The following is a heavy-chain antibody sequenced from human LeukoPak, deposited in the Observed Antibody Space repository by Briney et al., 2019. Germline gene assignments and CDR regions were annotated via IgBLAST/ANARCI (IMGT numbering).Heavy chain of an antibody. J-gene: IGHJ4*02. D-gene: IGHD3-10*01. CDR1: GFTFSDYY. CDR3: ARGGGSGSYYKRELDY. V-gene: IGHV3-7*01. Sequence: PGGSLRLSCAASGFTFSDYYVSWIRQAPGKGLEWVANIKEDGSEKYYVNSVRGRFTISRDNAKNSLYLQMNSLRAEDTAVYYCARGGGSGSYYKRELDYWGQGTLVTVSS. CDR2: IKEDGSEK.